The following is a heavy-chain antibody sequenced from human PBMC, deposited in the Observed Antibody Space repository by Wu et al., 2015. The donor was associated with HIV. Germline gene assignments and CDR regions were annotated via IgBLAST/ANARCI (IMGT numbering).Heavy chain of an antibody. CDR3: ARALGYCSSSSCYPTPLYFDY. CDR1: GYTFTGYY. V-gene: IGHV1-2*02. CDR2: VNPNSGGT. D-gene: IGHD2-2*01. Sequence: VQLVQSGAEVKKPGASVKVSCKASGYTFTGYYIHWVRQAPGQGLEWMGWVNPNSGGTKYAQKFQGRVTMTRDTSISTVYMELSRLRSDDTAVYYCARALGYCSSSSCYPTPLYFDYWGQGTLVTVS. J-gene: IGHJ4*02.